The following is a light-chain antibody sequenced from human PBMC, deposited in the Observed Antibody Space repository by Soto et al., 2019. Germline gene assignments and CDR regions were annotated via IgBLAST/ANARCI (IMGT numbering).Light chain of an antibody. Sequence: EIVLTQSPGTLSLSPGETATLSCRASQSVSSDYLGWYQQKPGQAPRLLIYVASSRATGIPDRFSGSGSGTDFTLTISRLEPEDSAVFYCQQHERSPRTFGQGTKLEIK. CDR3: QQHERSPRT. J-gene: IGKJ2*01. CDR2: VAS. CDR1: QSVSSDY. V-gene: IGKV3-20*01.